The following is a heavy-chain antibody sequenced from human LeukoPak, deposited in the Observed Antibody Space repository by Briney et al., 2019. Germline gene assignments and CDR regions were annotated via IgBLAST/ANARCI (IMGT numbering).Heavy chain of an antibody. Sequence: QTSETLSLTCAVYGGSFSGYYWGWIRQPPGKGLEWIGEINHSGSTNYNPSLKSRVTISVDTSKNQFSLKLSSVTAADTAVYYCARAKGGELSGAVGVWGKGTTVTVSS. CDR2: INHSGST. CDR1: GGSFSGYY. D-gene: IGHD3-10*01. J-gene: IGHJ6*04. CDR3: ARAKGGELSGAVGV. V-gene: IGHV4-34*01.